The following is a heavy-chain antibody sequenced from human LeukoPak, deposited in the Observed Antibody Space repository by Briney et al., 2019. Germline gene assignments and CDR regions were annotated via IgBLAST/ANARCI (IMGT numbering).Heavy chain of an antibody. Sequence: GGSLRLSCAASGFTFSSYSMNWVRQAPGKGLEWVSYISSGSSTIYYADSVKGRFTISRDNAKNSLCLQMNSLRDEDTAVYYCARENVVVVTAIRDAFDIWGQGTTVTVSS. V-gene: IGHV3-48*02. CDR1: GFTFSSYS. CDR2: ISSGSSTI. J-gene: IGHJ3*02. CDR3: ARENVVVVTAIRDAFDI. D-gene: IGHD2-21*02.